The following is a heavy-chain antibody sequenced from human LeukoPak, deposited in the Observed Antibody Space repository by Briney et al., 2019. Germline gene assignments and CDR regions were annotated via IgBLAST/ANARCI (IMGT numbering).Heavy chain of an antibody. CDR2: IYHSGST. V-gene: IGHV4-38-2*02. CDR1: GYSISSGYY. CDR3: ARGGSSGFYR. Sequence: SETLSLTCTVSGYSISSGYYWGWIRQPPGKGLEWIGSIYHSGSTYYNPSLKSRVTISVDTSKNQFSLKLSSVTAAETAVYYCARGGSSGFYRWGQGTLVTVSS. D-gene: IGHD1-26*01. J-gene: IGHJ5*02.